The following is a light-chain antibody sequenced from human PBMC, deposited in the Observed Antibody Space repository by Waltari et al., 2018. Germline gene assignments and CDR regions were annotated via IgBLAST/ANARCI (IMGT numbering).Light chain of an antibody. V-gene: IGLV2-11*01. CDR2: DVS. CDR1: SSDVGGYNY. Sequence: QSALTQPRPVSGSPGQSVTISCTGISSDVGGYNYVSWYQQPPGKAPKLMIYDVSKRPSGVPDRFSGSKSGNTASLTISGLQAEDEADYYCCSYAGSYTFEVYVFGTGTKVTVL. J-gene: IGLJ1*01. CDR3: CSYAGSYTFEVYV.